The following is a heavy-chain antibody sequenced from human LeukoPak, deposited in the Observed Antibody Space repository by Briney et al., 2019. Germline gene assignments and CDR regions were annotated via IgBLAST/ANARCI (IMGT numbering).Heavy chain of an antibody. J-gene: IGHJ6*03. CDR3: ARSPATLGGFYYYYYMDV. CDR2: INPSGGST. V-gene: IGHV1-46*01. D-gene: IGHD3-3*02. Sequence: ASVKVSCKASGYTFTSYYMHWVRQAPGQGLEWMGIINPSGGSTSYAQKFQGRVTMTRDTSTSTAYTELSSLRSEDTAVYYCARSPATLGGFYYYYYMDVWGKGTTVTVSS. CDR1: GYTFTSYY.